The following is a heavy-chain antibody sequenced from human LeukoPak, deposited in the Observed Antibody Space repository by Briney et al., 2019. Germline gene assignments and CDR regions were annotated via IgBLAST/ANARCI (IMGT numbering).Heavy chain of an antibody. CDR2: IYDSGST. J-gene: IGHJ4*02. D-gene: IGHD2-15*01. Sequence: SETLSLTCTVSGGSISSGGYYWSWIRQHSGRGLEWIGYIYDSGSTYYNPSLKSRVTISVDTSKNHFSLKLSSVTAADTAVYYCARAYPAYCSGGSCYVPFDYWGQGTLVTVSS. CDR1: GGSISSGGYY. CDR3: ARAYPAYCSGGSCYVPFDY. V-gene: IGHV4-31*03.